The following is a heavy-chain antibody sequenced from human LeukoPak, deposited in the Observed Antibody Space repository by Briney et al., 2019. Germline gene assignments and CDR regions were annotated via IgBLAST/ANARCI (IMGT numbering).Heavy chain of an antibody. V-gene: IGHV4-59*01. CDR3: ARGDYGDYVGYYYYYYMDV. J-gene: IGHJ6*03. D-gene: IGHD4-17*01. CDR1: GVSTSSCY. CDR2: IYYSGST. Sequence: SQTLSLTCTVSGVSTSSCYWSWIRQPPGKGLEWIGYIYYSGSTNYNPSLKSRVTISVDTSKNQFSLKLSSVTAADTAVYYCARGDYGDYVGYYYYYYMDVWGKGTTVTVSS.